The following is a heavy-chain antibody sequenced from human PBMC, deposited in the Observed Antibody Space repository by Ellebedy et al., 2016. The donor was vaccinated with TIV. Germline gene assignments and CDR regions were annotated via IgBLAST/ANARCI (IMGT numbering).Heavy chain of an antibody. CDR3: AREITVTEANWFDP. CDR1: GVTIRSTYY. J-gene: IGHJ5*02. V-gene: IGHV4-39*07. D-gene: IGHD4-17*01. CDR2: INYSGRP. Sequence: MPSETLSLTCSVSGVTIRSTYYWAWIRQPPGKGLEWIGTINYSGRPYQNPSLKSRVTVSVDTSKNQFSLKLTSATAADTAIYYCAREITVTEANWFDPWGPGALVTVSS.